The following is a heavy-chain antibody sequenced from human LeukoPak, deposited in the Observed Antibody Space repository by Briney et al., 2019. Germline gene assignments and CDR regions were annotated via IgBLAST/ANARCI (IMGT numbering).Heavy chain of an antibody. Sequence: GSLRLSCAVSGFTFSSYEMNWVRQAPGKELEWVSYISSSGSTIYYADSVKGRFTISGDNSKNTLYLQMNSLRAEDTAVYYCVATVTILDYWGQGTLVTVSS. CDR2: ISSSGSTI. V-gene: IGHV3-48*03. D-gene: IGHD4-17*01. J-gene: IGHJ4*02. CDR1: GFTFSSYE. CDR3: VATVTILDY.